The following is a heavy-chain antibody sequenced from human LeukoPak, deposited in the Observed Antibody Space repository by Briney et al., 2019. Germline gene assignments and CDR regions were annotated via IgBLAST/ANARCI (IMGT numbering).Heavy chain of an antibody. CDR2: ISHDGNTG. Sequence: QPGGSLRLSCAASKFMFSAYNMHWVRQVPGKGLEWLAIISHDGNTGHYADSVKGRFTISRDNSKDTVDLQMNSLIADDTAVYYLARDFNWAFDYWGQGTLVTVSS. J-gene: IGHJ4*02. V-gene: IGHV3-30-3*01. CDR1: KFMFSAYN. CDR3: ARDFNWAFDY. D-gene: IGHD3-16*01.